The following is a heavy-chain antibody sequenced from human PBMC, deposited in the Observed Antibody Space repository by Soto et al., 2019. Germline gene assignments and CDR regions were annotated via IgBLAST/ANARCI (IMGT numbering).Heavy chain of an antibody. D-gene: IGHD6-13*01. CDR3: ASAARRAAGGTDNWFDP. Sequence: ASVKVSCKASGYTFTSYSMHWVRHAPGQGLEWVGIINPSGGSTSYAQKFQGRVTMTRDTSTSTVYMELSSLRSEDTAVYYCASAARRAAGGTDNWFDPWGQGTLVTVSS. CDR2: INPSGGST. J-gene: IGHJ5*02. CDR1: GYTFTSYS. V-gene: IGHV1-46*03.